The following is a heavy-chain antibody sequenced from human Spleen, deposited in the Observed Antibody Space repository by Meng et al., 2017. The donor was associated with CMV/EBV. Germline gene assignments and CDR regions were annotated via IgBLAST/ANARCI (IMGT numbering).Heavy chain of an antibody. J-gene: IGHJ5*02. D-gene: IGHD2/OR15-2a*01. CDR2: ISAYNGNT. V-gene: IGHV1-18*01. Sequence: ASVKVSCKASGYTFTSYGISWVRQAPGQGLEWMGWISAYNGNTNYAQKLQGRVTMTTDTSTSTAYMELRSLRSDDTAVYYCARLSSGYCNTTTCSVGWFDPWGQGTLVTVSS. CDR1: GYTFTSYG. CDR3: ARLSSGYCNTTTCSVGWFDP.